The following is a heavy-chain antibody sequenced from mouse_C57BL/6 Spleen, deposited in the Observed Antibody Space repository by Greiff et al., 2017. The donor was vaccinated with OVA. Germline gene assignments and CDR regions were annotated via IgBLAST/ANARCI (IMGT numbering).Heavy chain of an antibody. CDR3: AREGAYDYDGAWFAY. D-gene: IGHD2-4*01. J-gene: IGHJ3*01. V-gene: IGHV1-55*01. Sequence: QVQLQQPGAELVKPGASVKMSCKASGYTFTSYWITWVKQRPGQGLEWIGDIYPGSGSTNYNEKFKSKATLTVNTSSSTAYMQLSSLTSEDSAVYYCAREGAYDYDGAWFAYWGQGTLVTVSA. CDR1: GYTFTSYW. CDR2: IYPGSGST.